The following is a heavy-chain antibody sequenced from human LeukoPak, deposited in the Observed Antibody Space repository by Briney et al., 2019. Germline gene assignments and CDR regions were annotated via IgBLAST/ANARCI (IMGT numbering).Heavy chain of an antibody. CDR3: AKDSYGLDV. Sequence: GGSLRLSCAASRFIFSTYALTWVRQAPGKGLEWVSTISRGGGSTYFADSVRGRFTISRDNFNNTLFLQMNGLRAEDTAVYYCAKDSYGLDVWGQGTTVTVSS. J-gene: IGHJ6*02. V-gene: IGHV3-23*01. CDR2: ISRGGGST. CDR1: RFIFSTYA.